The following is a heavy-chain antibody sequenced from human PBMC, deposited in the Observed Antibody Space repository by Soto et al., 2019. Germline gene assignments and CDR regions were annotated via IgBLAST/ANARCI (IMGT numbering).Heavy chain of an antibody. CDR2: INSDGSST. D-gene: IGHD5-18*01. J-gene: IGHJ3*02. CDR1: GFTFSSYW. V-gene: IGHV3-74*01. Sequence: GGSLRLSCAASGFTFSSYWMHWVRQAPGKGLVWVSRINSDGSSTSYADSVKGRFTISRDNAKNTLYLQMNSLRAEDTAVYYCARRGYSYVDAFDIWGQGTMVTVSS. CDR3: ARRGYSYVDAFDI.